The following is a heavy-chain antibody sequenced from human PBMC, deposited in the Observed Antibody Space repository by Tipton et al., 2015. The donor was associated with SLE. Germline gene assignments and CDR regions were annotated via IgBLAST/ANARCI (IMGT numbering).Heavy chain of an antibody. CDR3: ARRFLEWFEYGVAV. CDR1: GGSFSGYY. J-gene: IGHJ6*02. V-gene: IGHV4-34*01. D-gene: IGHD3-3*01. CDR2: INHSGST. Sequence: TLSLTCAVYGGSFSGYYWSWIRQPPWKRLEWIGEINHSGSTNYNPSLKSRVTISVDTSKNQFSLKLSSVTAADTAVYYCARRFLEWFEYGVAVWGQGTTVTVTS.